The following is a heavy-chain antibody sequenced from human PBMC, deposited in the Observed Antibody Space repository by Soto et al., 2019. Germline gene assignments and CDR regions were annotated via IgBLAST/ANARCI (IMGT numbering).Heavy chain of an antibody. V-gene: IGHV3-23*01. CDR2: ISGSGGST. Sequence: GGSLRLSCAASGFTFSSYAMSWVRQAPGKGLEWVSAISGSGGSTYYADSVKGRFTISRDNSKNTLYLQMNSLRAEDTAVYYCAKEGITIFGDLPRFDYWGQGTLVTVSS. J-gene: IGHJ4*02. CDR1: GFTFSSYA. D-gene: IGHD3-3*01. CDR3: AKEGITIFGDLPRFDY.